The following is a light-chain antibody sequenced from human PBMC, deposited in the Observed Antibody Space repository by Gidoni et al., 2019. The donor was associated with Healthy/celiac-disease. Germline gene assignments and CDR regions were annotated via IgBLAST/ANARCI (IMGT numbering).Light chain of an antibody. J-gene: IGKJ2*01. V-gene: IGKV1-5*03. Sequence: DIQMTQSPSTLSASIGDRVTLTCRASQSISSWLAWYQQKPGKAPKLLIYKASSLESGVPSRFSGSGSGTEFTLTISCLQSDDFATYYCQQYNSYSPTFGQGTKVEIK. CDR1: QSISSW. CDR3: QQYNSYSPT. CDR2: KAS.